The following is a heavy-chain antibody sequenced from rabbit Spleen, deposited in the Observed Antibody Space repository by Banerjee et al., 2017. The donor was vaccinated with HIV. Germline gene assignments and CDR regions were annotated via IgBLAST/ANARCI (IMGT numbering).Heavy chain of an antibody. CDR3: AREGSGQVFFNL. CDR1: GVSLNDKD. V-gene: IGHV1S7*01. CDR2: FDPVFGST. Sequence: QLGESGGGLVKPEGSLTLTCKASGVSLNDKDVMCWVRQAPGKGLEWIGYFDPVFGSTFYASWVNGRFTFSSHNAQNTLYLQLDSLTAADTATYFCAREGSGQVFFNLWGQGTLVTVS. D-gene: IGHD4-1*01. J-gene: IGHJ4*01.